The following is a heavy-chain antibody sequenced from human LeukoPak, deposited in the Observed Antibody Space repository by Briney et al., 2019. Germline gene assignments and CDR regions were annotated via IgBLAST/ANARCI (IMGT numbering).Heavy chain of an antibody. Sequence: PETLSLTCAVYGGSFSGFYWSWIRQPPGQGLEWIGDVTHNGGTYYNWSLKSRVTISVDTSKNQFSLKLSSVTAADTAVYYCARLSTVTTSFDYWGQGTLVTVSS. CDR1: GGSFSGFY. CDR3: ARLSTVTTSFDY. CDR2: VTHNGGT. V-gene: IGHV4-34*01. J-gene: IGHJ4*02. D-gene: IGHD4-17*01.